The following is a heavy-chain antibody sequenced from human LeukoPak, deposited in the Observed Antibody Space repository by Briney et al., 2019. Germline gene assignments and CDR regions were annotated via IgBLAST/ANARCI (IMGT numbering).Heavy chain of an antibody. V-gene: IGHV3-64*01. D-gene: IGHD2-15*01. CDR1: GFTFSSYA. J-gene: IGHJ6*03. CDR2: ISSNGGST. CDR3: ARVSHNIVDYYYYMDV. Sequence: SGGSLRLSCAASGFTFSSYAMHWVRQAPGKGLEYVSAISSNGGSTYYANSVKGRFTISKDNSKNTPYLQMGSLRAEDMAVYYCARVSHNIVDYYYYMDVWGKGTTVTVSS.